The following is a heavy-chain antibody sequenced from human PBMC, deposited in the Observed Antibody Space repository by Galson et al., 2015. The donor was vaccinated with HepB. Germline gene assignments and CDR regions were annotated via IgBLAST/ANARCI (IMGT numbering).Heavy chain of an antibody. CDR3: ARHAKYDILTGYYNGPFDL. CDR2: IYPGDSDT. V-gene: IGHV5-51*01. J-gene: IGHJ2*01. D-gene: IGHD3-9*01. Sequence: QSGAEVKKPGESLKISCKGSGYSFTSYWIGWVRQMPGKGLEWMGIIYPGDSDTRYSPSFQGQVTISADKSISTAYLQWSSLKASDTAMYYCARHAKYDILTGYYNGPFDLWGRGTLVTVSS. CDR1: GYSFTSYW.